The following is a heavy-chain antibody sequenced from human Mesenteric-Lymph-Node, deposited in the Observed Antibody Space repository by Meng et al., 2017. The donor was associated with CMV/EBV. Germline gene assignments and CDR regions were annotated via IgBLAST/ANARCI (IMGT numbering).Heavy chain of an antibody. D-gene: IGHD6-13*01. J-gene: IGHJ4*02. CDR3: AGYPQTYPYGSSS. CDR1: GFSVNSSY. V-gene: IGHV3-53*01. CDR2: IYSDGRT. Sequence: GESLKISCAASGFSVNSSYMSWVRQAPGKGLECVSVIYSDGRTYYADSVKGRFTISRDISKNTLFLQMSSLRAEDKAMYYCAGYPQTYPYGSSSWGQGTLVTVSS.